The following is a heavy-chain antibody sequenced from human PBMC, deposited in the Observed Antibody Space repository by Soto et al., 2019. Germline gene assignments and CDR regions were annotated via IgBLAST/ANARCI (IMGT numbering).Heavy chain of an antibody. CDR2: ISAYNGNT. Sequence: ASVKVSCKASGYTFTSYGIGWVRQAPGQGLEWMGWISAYNGNTNYAQKLQGRVTMTTDTSTSTAYMELRSLRSDDTAVYYCARVGRQSYYDGFPVYWGQGTLVTVSS. D-gene: IGHD3-22*01. J-gene: IGHJ4*02. CDR1: GYTFTSYG. CDR3: ARVGRQSYYDGFPVY. V-gene: IGHV1-18*04.